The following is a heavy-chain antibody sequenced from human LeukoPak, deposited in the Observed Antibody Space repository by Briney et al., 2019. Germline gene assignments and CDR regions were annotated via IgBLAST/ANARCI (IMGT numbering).Heavy chain of an antibody. J-gene: IGHJ1*01. Sequence: PSETLSLTCAVYGGSFSGYYWSWIRQPPGKGLEWIGEINHSGSTNYNPSLKSRVTISVDTSKNQFSLKLSSVTAADTAVYYCARGTVAGRRGEVQHWGQGTLVTVSS. CDR2: INHSGST. CDR1: GGSFSGYY. D-gene: IGHD6-19*01. CDR3: ARGTVAGRRGEVQH. V-gene: IGHV4-34*01.